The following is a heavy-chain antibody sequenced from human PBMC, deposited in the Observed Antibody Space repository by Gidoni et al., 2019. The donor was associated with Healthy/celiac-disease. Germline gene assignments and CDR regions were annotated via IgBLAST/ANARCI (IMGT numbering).Heavy chain of an antibody. J-gene: IGHJ4*02. CDR2: ISGSGGST. Sequence: EVQLLEAGGGLVQPRGSLRLSCAASGFNFSSYARSWVRRAPGKGLAWVSAISGSGGSTYYADSVKGRFTISRDNSKNTLYLQMNSLRAEDTAVYYCAKTYGDSFPGQYYFDYWGQGTLVTVSS. CDR1: GFNFSSYA. CDR3: AKTYGDSFPGQYYFDY. V-gene: IGHV3-23*01. D-gene: IGHD4-17*01.